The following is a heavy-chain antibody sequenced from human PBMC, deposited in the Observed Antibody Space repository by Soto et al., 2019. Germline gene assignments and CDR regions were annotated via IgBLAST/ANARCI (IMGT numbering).Heavy chain of an antibody. CDR3: ARESIAAAEPPFDY. D-gene: IGHD6-13*01. CDR1: GGSISSGGYY. V-gene: IGHV4-31*03. Sequence: SETLSLTCTVSGGSISSGGYYWSWIRQHPGKGLEWIGYIYYSGSTYYNPSLKSRVTISVDTSKNQFSLKLSSVAAADTAVYYCARESIAAAEPPFDYWGQGTLVTVSS. CDR2: IYYSGST. J-gene: IGHJ4*02.